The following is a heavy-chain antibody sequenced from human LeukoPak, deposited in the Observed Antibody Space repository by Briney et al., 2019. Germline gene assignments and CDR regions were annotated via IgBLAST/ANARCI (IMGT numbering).Heavy chain of an antibody. J-gene: IGHJ4*02. CDR3: AREVGYYDSFVSFLRDY. Sequence: PGRSLRLSCAASGFTFSSYGMHWVRQAPGKGLEWVAVISYDGSNKYYADSVKGRFTISRDNSKNTLYLQMNSLRAEDTAVYYCAREVGYYDSFVSFLRDYWGQGTLVTVSS. CDR2: ISYDGSNK. V-gene: IGHV3-30*03. CDR1: GFTFSSYG. D-gene: IGHD3-22*01.